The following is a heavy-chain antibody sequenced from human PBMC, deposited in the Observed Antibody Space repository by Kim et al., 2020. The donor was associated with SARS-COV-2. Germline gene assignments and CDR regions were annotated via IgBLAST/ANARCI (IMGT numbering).Heavy chain of an antibody. D-gene: IGHD6-13*01. CDR1: GGSISISNW. J-gene: IGHJ6*02. CDR2: IYHSGST. V-gene: IGHV4-4*02. Sequence: SETLSLTCAVSGGSISISNWWSWVRQPPGKGLEWIGGIYHSGSTNYNPSLKRRVTISVDKSKNQFSLKLSSVTAADTAVYYCARTGVASAAAGTSYYYYGMDVWRQGTTVTVSS. CDR3: ARTGVASAAAGTSYYYYGMDV.